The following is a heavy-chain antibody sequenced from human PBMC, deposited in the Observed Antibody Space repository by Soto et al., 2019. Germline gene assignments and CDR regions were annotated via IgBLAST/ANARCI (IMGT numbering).Heavy chain of an antibody. D-gene: IGHD2-2*01. CDR1: GDTFSTYT. CDR3: ARGDIVVVPAAMGYRDYYYGMDV. CDR2: IIPRSATS. Sequence: SVKVSCKASGDTFSTYTITWMRQAPGQGLEWMGGIIPRSATSNYAQKFQGRVTITADESTNTAYMELSSLRSEDTAVYYCARGDIVVVPAAMGYRDYYYGMDVWGQGTTVTVSS. J-gene: IGHJ6*02. V-gene: IGHV1-69*13.